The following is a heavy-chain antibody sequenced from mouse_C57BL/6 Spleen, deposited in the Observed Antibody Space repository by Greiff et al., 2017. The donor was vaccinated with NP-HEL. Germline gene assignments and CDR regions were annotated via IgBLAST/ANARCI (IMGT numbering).Heavy chain of an antibody. D-gene: IGHD1-1*01. CDR2: INPSNGGT. CDR3: ARYYYGSSYYFDY. Sequence: QVQLKQPGTELVKPGASVKLSCKASGYTFTSYWMHWVKQRPGQGLEWIGNINPSNGGTNYNEKFKSKATLTVDKSSSTAYMQRSSLTSEDSAVYYCARYYYGSSYYFDYWGQGTTLTVSS. V-gene: IGHV1-53*01. CDR1: GYTFTSYW. J-gene: IGHJ2*01.